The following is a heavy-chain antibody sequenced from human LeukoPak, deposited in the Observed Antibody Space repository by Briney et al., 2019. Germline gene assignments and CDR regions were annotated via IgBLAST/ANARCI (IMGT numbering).Heavy chain of an antibody. CDR2: ISHDGNNN. J-gene: IGHJ4*02. V-gene: IGHV3-30*18. CDR3: AKGGGSSCYSTIDC. D-gene: IGHD2-15*01. Sequence: GGSLRLSCAASGCTFSSYGMHWVRQAPGKGLEWVAVISHDGNNNYYSDSVKGRFTISRDNSKNTLSLQMNSLRAEDTAVYYCAKGGGSSCYSTIDCWGQGTLVTVSS. CDR1: GCTFSSYG.